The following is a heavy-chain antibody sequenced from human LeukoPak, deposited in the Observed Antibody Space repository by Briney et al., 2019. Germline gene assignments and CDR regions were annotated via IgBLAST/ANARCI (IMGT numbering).Heavy chain of an antibody. V-gene: IGHV4-39*01. CDR2: INHSGST. CDR3: ARHGSGWYLREFDY. J-gene: IGHJ4*02. D-gene: IGHD6-19*01. Sequence: PSETLSLTCTVSGVSISSDDYFWGWIRQSPGKGLEWIGEINHSGSTNYNSSLKSRVTISEDTYKNQFSLKLSSVTAADTAVYYCARHGSGWYLREFDYWGQGTLVTVSS. CDR1: GVSISSDDYF.